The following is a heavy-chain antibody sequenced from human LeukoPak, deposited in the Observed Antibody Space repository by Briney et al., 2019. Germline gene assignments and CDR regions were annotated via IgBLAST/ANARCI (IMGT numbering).Heavy chain of an antibody. J-gene: IGHJ4*02. CDR3: ARDLISKIWFGESCFDY. CDR2: INAGNDNT. V-gene: IGHV1-3*01. CDR1: GYTFTSYA. Sequence: ASVKVSCKASGYTFTSYAMHWVRQAPGQRLEWMGWINAGNDNTKYSQKFQGRVTITRDTSASTAYMELSSLRSEDTAVYYCARDLISKIWFGESCFDYWGQGTLVTVSS. D-gene: IGHD3-10*01.